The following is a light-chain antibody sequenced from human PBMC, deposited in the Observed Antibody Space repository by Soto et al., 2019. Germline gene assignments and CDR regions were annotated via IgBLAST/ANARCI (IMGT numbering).Light chain of an antibody. V-gene: IGKV1-39*01. Sequence: DIQMAQSPSYLSASVGDRVSITCRASLSIGTYLNWYQQTPGQAPRLLIHSVFTLQRGVPSRFGGSGSGTEFTLTITSLQPEDSATYYCQQGYSSPQTFGQGTKLEIK. CDR2: SVF. CDR1: LSIGTY. J-gene: IGKJ2*01. CDR3: QQGYSSPQT.